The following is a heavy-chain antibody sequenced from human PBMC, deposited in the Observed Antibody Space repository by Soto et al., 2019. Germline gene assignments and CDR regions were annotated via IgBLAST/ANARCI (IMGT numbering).Heavy chain of an antibody. Sequence: ESGGGLVQPGGSLRLSCAASGFTFSSCAMGWVRQTPGKGLEWVSAFSGSADKTFYADSVKGRFTISRDNSKNTVYLQMNSLRAEDTAIYYCTKATGVAYYVTDNWGQGTLVTVSS. CDR3: TKATGVAYYVTDN. V-gene: IGHV3-23*01. J-gene: IGHJ4*02. D-gene: IGHD1-26*01. CDR1: GFTFSSCA. CDR2: FSGSADKT.